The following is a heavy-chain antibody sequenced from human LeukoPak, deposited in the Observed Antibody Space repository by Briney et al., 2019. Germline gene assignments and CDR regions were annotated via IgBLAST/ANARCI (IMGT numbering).Heavy chain of an antibody. J-gene: IGHJ4*02. CDR2: INTKSGAT. Sequence: ASVKVSCKASGYTLTGYCMHWVRQAPGQGLEWPGWINTKSGATNYAQNFQGRVTMTRDTSMSTTYMELKRLRSDDTAVYYCARDLGISGWYAPPLGYFDYWGQGTLLTVSS. D-gene: IGHD6-19*01. CDR1: GYTLTGYC. CDR3: ARDLGISGWYAPPLGYFDY. V-gene: IGHV1-2*02.